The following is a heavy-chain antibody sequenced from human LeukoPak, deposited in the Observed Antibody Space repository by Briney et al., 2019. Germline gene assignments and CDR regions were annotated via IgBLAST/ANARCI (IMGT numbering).Heavy chain of an antibody. CDR3: ARELTIFGVVTHYYGMDV. CDR1: GFTFSSYA. CDR2: IYSGGST. V-gene: IGHV3-66*01. Sequence: GGSLRLSCAASGFTFSSYAMTWVRQAPGKGLEWVSVIYSGGSTYYADSVKGRFTISRDNSKNTLYLQMNSLRAEDTAVYYCARELTIFGVVTHYYGMDVWGQGTTVTVSS. D-gene: IGHD3-3*01. J-gene: IGHJ6*02.